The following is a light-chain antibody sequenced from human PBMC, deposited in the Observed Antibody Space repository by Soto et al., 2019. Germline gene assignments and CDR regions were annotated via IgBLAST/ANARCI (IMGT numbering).Light chain of an antibody. CDR2: GNS. CDR3: QSYDSSLSGSRV. J-gene: IGLJ1*01. Sequence: QSVLAQPPSVSGAPGQRVTISCTGSSSNIGAGYDVHWYQQLPGTAPKLLIYGNSNRPSGVPDRFSGSKSGTPASLAITGLQAEDEADYYCQSYDSSLSGSRVFRTGTKVTVL. CDR1: SSNIGAGYD. V-gene: IGLV1-40*01.